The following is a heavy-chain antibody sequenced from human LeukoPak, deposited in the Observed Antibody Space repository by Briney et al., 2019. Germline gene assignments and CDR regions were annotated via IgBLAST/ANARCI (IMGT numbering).Heavy chain of an antibody. J-gene: IGHJ3*02. V-gene: IGHV6-1*01. Sequence: SQTLSLTCAISGDSVSSNNAVWNWIRQSPSRGLEWLGKTYYRSKWLNDSAVSVKSRITINPDTSKNQIYLQLNSVTSEDTAVYYCARSLWGGAFDIWGQGTTVAVSS. D-gene: IGHD3-16*01. CDR3: ARSLWGGAFDI. CDR1: GDSVSSNNAV. CDR2: TYYRSKWLN.